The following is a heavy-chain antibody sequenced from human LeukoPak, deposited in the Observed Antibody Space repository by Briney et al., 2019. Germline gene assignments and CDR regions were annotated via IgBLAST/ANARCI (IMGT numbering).Heavy chain of an antibody. Sequence: PSETLSLTCGVSGGSITTTNYWSWVRQPPEKGLEWIGEINHSGSTTYSPSLKSRVTISVDTSKTQFSLKLSSVTAADTAVYYCARGPMVHYQEGSGYYYFDYWGQGALVTVSP. J-gene: IGHJ4*02. D-gene: IGHD3-22*01. CDR1: GGSITTTNY. CDR3: ARGPMVHYQEGSGYYYFDY. V-gene: IGHV4-4*02. CDR2: INHSGST.